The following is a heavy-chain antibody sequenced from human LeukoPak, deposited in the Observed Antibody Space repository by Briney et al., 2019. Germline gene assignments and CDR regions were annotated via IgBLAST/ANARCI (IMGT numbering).Heavy chain of an antibody. Sequence: GGSLRLSCTASGFTFSSYGMHWVRHAPGKGLEGVSSISGSSRYIYYADSVKGRFTFSRDNAKNSMYLQMNSLRAEDTAVYYCARGVLVLSGGDYFDFWGQGTLVTVSS. V-gene: IGHV3-21*01. CDR3: ARGVLVLSGGDYFDF. J-gene: IGHJ4*02. D-gene: IGHD3-22*01. CDR1: GFTFSSYG. CDR2: ISGSSRYI.